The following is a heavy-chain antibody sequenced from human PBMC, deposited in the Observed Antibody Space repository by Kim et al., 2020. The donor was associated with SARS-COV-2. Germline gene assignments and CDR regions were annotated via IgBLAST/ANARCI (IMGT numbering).Heavy chain of an antibody. J-gene: IGHJ6*02. CDR3: AKGRGQPDV. V-gene: IGHV3-23*01. D-gene: IGHD3-10*01. CDR2: T. Sequence: TYYANSGKGRFTISRDNSKNTLYLEMNSLRAEDTALYYGAKGRGQPDVWGQGATVTVSS.